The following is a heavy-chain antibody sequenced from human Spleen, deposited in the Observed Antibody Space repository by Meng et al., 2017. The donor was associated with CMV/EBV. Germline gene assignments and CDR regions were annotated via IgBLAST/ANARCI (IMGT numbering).Heavy chain of an antibody. CDR2: LPPPLRP. V-gene: IGHV4-34*01. Sequence: LSLPCASCISSFPLSFWRYFPPPPLKTVSFLFPLPPPLRPSSPPSLKSRVTTSVDTSKNQFSLKLSSVTAADTAVYYCARGRVYYYWGQGTLVTVSS. CDR1: ISSFPLSF. J-gene: IGHJ4*02. D-gene: IGHD2-8*01. CDR3: ARGRVYYY.